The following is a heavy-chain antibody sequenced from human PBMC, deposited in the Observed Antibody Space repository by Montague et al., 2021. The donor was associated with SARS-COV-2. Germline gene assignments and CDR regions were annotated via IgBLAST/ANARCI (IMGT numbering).Heavy chain of an antibody. Sequence: SETLSLTCTVDGHSGNSSSYEWVGSRQPPGKGLEWIGRIYYSGTTDYNPSLKGRITISVDTSKNQFSLKLTSVTAADTSVFYCSRQTKWGSPGYIDLWGRGTMVTVSS. V-gene: IGHV4-39*01. J-gene: IGHJ2*01. CDR3: SRQTKWGSPGYIDL. CDR1: GHSGNSSSYE. CDR2: IYYSGTT. D-gene: IGHD7-27*01.